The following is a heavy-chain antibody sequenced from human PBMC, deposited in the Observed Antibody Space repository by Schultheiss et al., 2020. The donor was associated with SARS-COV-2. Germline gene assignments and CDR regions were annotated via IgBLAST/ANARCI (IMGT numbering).Heavy chain of an antibody. CDR3: ARVGLYCSGGSCYSDWFDP. Sequence: SQTLSLTCTVSGGSISSGGYYWSWIRQHPGKGLEWIGYIYYSGSTYYNPSLKSRVTISVDTSKNQFSLKLSSVTAADTAVYYCARVGLYCSGGSCYSDWFDPWGQGTLVTVSS. CDR2: IYYSGST. J-gene: IGHJ5*02. D-gene: IGHD2-15*01. CDR1: GGSISSGGYY. V-gene: IGHV4-31*03.